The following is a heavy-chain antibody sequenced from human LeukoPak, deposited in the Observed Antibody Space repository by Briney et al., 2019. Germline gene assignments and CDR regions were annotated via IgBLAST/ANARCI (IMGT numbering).Heavy chain of an antibody. CDR1: GFTFSSYG. V-gene: IGHV3-33*01. Sequence: GGSLRLSCAASGFTFSSYGMHWVRQAPGKGLEWVAVIWYDGSNKYYADSVKGRFTISRDNSKNTLYLQMNSLRAEDTAVYYCAREEDQLLSYYMDVWGKGTTVTVSS. J-gene: IGHJ6*03. CDR3: AREEDQLLSYYMDV. CDR2: IWYDGSNK. D-gene: IGHD2-2*01.